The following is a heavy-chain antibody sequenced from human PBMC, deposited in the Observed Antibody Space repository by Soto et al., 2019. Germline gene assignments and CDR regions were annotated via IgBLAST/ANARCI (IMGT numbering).Heavy chain of an antibody. D-gene: IGHD2-21*02. V-gene: IGHV3-11*01. CDR1: GFTLSDYY. CDR3: VKNPAGTVVTTKYFQY. Sequence: GESLKISCAASGFTLSDYYMSWIRQAPGKGLEWVSYISHSGGSKMYYADSVKGRFTISRDNAKNSLHLQMNDLRADDTAVYYCVKNPAGTVVTTKYFQYWGQGTLVTVSS. J-gene: IGHJ1*01. CDR2: ISHSGGSKM.